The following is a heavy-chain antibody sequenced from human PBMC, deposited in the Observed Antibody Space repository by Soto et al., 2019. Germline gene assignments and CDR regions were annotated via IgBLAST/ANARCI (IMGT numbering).Heavy chain of an antibody. Sequence: GGSLRLSCVISTFTFSDYYMHWIRQAPGRGLEWVSLISGSGHNIGYADSVKGRFTVSRDNAKSSLYLQMDSLRAEDTAVYYCARDSSHLGLEYWGQGTLVTVSS. D-gene: IGHD3-16*01. CDR2: ISGSGHNI. CDR3: ARDSSHLGLEY. CDR1: TFTFSDYY. J-gene: IGHJ4*02. V-gene: IGHV3-11*01.